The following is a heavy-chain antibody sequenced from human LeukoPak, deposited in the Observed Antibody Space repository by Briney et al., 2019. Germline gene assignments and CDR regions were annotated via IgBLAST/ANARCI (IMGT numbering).Heavy chain of an antibody. CDR3: AKGHYYNILTGYSVRRGLDY. D-gene: IGHD3-9*01. V-gene: IGHV3-30*02. CDR1: GFTFSTYG. J-gene: IGHJ4*02. Sequence: GGSLRLSCAASGFTFSTYGMHWVRQAPGRGLEWVAFIRYDGSNKYHADSVKGRFTISRDNSKNTLYLQMNSLRAEDTAVYYCAKGHYYNILTGYSVRRGLDYWGQGTLVTVSS. CDR2: IRYDGSNK.